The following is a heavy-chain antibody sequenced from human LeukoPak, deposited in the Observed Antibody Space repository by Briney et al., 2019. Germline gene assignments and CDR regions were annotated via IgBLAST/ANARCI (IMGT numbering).Heavy chain of an antibody. CDR1: GFTFSSHG. J-gene: IGHJ4*02. CDR2: IWYDGSDE. CDR3: ARDGGYHSSGPFDY. D-gene: IGHD3-22*01. V-gene: IGHV3-33*01. Sequence: GGSLRLSCAASGFTFSSHGMHWVRQAPGKGQEWVSIIWYDGSDEYYADSVKGRFTISRDNSKNTLYLQMNSLRAEDTAVYYCARDGGYHSSGPFDYWGQGTLVTVSS.